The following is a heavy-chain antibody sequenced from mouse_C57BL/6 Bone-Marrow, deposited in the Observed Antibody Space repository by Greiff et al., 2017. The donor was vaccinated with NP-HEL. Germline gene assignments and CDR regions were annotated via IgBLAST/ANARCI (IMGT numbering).Heavy chain of an antibody. Sequence: QVQLQQSGPELVKPGASVKLSCKASGYTFTSYDINWVKQRPGQGLEWIGKIGPGSGSTYYNEKFKGKATLTADKSSSTAYMQLSSLTSEDSAVYFCANYYGSSGWYFDVWGTGTTVTVSS. D-gene: IGHD1-1*01. CDR2: IGPGSGST. CDR3: ANYYGSSGWYFDV. V-gene: IGHV1-77*01. CDR1: GYTFTSYD. J-gene: IGHJ1*03.